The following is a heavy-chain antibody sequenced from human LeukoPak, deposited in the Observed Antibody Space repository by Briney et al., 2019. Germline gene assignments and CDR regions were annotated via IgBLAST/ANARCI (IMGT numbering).Heavy chain of an antibody. D-gene: IGHD3-3*01. Sequence: SVKVSCKASGGTFSSYAISWVRQAPGQGLEWMGGIIPIFGTANYAQKFQGRVTITADESTSTAYMELSSLRSEDTAVYYCARRSGITIFGVAEDYYYGMDVWGQGTTVTVSS. CDR1: GGTFSSYA. CDR3: ARRSGITIFGVAEDYYYGMDV. V-gene: IGHV1-69*01. J-gene: IGHJ6*02. CDR2: IIPIFGTA.